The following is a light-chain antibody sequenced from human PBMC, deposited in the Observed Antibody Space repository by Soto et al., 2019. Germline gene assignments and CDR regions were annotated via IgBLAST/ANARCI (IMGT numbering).Light chain of an antibody. CDR1: QSIGSW. CDR3: QQYNRYPRT. J-gene: IGKJ1*01. Sequence: DIQMTQSPSTLSASVGDGVTITCRASQSIGSWLAWYQQKPGEAPKLLISKATNLQSGVPSRFSGSGSGTDFSLTIISLQPVDSATYYCQQYNRYPRTFGQGTKVEIK. V-gene: IGKV1-5*03. CDR2: KAT.